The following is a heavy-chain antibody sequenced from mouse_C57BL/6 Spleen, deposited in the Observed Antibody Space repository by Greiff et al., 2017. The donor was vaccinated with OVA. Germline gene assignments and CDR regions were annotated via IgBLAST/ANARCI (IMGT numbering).Heavy chain of an antibody. CDR2: IYPGDGDT. CDR1: GYAFSSSW. CDR3: ARGDSNYVGGYYAMDY. J-gene: IGHJ4*01. D-gene: IGHD2-5*01. Sequence: QVQLKQSGPELVKPGASVKISCKASGYAFSSSWMNWVKQRPGKGLEWIGRIYPGDGDTNYNGKFKGKATLTADKSSSTAYMQLSSLTSEASAVYFCARGDSNYVGGYYAMDYWGQGTSVTVSS. V-gene: IGHV1-82*01.